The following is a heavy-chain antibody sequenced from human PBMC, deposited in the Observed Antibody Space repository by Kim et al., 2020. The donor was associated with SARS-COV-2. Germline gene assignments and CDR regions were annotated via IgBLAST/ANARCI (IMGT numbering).Heavy chain of an antibody. J-gene: IGHJ3*02. V-gene: IGHV4-4*09. D-gene: IGHD3-9*01. CDR3: ARSYTNDWFDAFDS. Sequence: YNPSPWTRVTISTDTSKNRISLTLNSLTAADTAVYYCARSYTNDWFDAFDSWGQGTMVTVSS.